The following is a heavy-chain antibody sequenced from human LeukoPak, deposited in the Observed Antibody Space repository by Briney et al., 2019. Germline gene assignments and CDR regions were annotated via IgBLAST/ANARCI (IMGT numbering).Heavy chain of an antibody. CDR2: IRSKAYGGTT. V-gene: IGHV3-49*04. J-gene: IGHJ4*02. Sequence: GGSLRLSCTASGFTFGDYAISWVRQAPGKGLEWVGFIRSKAYGGTTEYAASVKGRFTISRDDSKSIAYLQMNSLKTEDTAVYYCTREGTNSGYDYWGQGTLVTVSS. CDR3: TREGTNSGYDY. D-gene: IGHD5-12*01. CDR1: GFTFGDYA.